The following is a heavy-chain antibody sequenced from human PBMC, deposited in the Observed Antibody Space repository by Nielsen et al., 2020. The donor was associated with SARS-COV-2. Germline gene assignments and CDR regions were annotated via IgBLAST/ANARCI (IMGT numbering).Heavy chain of an antibody. J-gene: IGHJ6*03. CDR2: ISSSSSYI. CDR1: GFTSSSYS. V-gene: IGHV3-21*01. CDR3: ARDALYYYYMDV. Sequence: GGSLRLSCAASGFTSSSYSMNWVRQAPGKGLEWVSSISSSSSYIYYADSVKGRFTISRDNAKNSLYLQMNSLRAEDTAVYYCARDALYYYYMDVWGKGTTVTVSS.